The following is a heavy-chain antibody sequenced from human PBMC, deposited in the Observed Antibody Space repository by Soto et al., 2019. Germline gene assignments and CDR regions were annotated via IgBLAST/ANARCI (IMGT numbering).Heavy chain of an antibody. V-gene: IGHV3-73*01. Sequence: QPGGSLRLSCAASGFTFSGSAMHWVRQASGKGLEWVGRIRSKANSYATAYAASVKGRFTISRDDSKNTAYLQMNSLRAEDTAVYYCAKAAVEARHYYGMDVWGQGTTVTVSS. CDR2: IRSKANSYAT. J-gene: IGHJ6*02. CDR3: AKAAVEARHYYGMDV. CDR1: GFTFSGSA. D-gene: IGHD6-25*01.